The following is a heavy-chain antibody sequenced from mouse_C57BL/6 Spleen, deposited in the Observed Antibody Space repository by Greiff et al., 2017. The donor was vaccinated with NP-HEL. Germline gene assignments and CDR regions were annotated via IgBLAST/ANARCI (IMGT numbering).Heavy chain of an antibody. Sequence: EVQLQESGPGLVKPSQSLSLTCSVTGYSITSGYYWNWIRQFPGNKLEWMGYISYDGSNNYNPSLKNRISITRDTSKNQFFLKLNSVTTEDTATYYCARDGRHFDYWGQGTTLTVSS. J-gene: IGHJ2*01. CDR3: ARDGRHFDY. D-gene: IGHD1-1*02. CDR2: ISYDGSN. V-gene: IGHV3-6*01. CDR1: GYSITSGYY.